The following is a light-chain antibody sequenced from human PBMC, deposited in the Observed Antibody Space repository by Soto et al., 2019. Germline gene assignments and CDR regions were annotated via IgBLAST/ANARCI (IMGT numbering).Light chain of an antibody. CDR3: QIYVSSQVT. CDR2: GAS. V-gene: IGKV3-20*01. J-gene: IGKJ5*01. CDR1: QKIASGH. Sequence: EVVLTQSPGTLSLSPGETATLSCRASQKIASGHFSWYQQRPGQAPRLLIYGASRRATGIADRFSGSASGTDFSLTISRLEPEDVAVYYCQIYVSSQVTFGQGTRLEIK.